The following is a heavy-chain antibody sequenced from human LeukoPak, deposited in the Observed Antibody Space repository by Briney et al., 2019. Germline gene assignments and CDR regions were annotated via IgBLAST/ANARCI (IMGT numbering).Heavy chain of an antibody. CDR2: ISASGATT. D-gene: IGHD5-18*01. V-gene: IGHV3-23*01. J-gene: IGHJ5*02. CDR3: TKWAIQWFDP. Sequence: PGGSLRLSCAASGFTFSSYAMSWVRQAPEKGLEWVSAISASGATTYCADSVKGRFTISRDNSKNTLYLQMNSLRAEDTAVYYCTKWAIQWFDPWGLGTLVTVSS. CDR1: GFTFSSYA.